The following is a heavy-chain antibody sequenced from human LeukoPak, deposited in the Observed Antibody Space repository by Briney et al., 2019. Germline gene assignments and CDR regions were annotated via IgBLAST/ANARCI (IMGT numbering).Heavy chain of an antibody. Sequence: PSETLSLTCTVSGRSISSYYWSWIRQPAGKGLEWSGRIYTSGSTNYNPSLKSRVTMSVDTSKNQFSLKLSSVTAADTAVYYCARTYYYDSSGYYYFDYWGQGTLVTVSS. CDR3: ARTYYYDSSGYYYFDY. J-gene: IGHJ4*02. CDR2: IYTSGST. D-gene: IGHD3-22*01. V-gene: IGHV4-4*07. CDR1: GRSISSYY.